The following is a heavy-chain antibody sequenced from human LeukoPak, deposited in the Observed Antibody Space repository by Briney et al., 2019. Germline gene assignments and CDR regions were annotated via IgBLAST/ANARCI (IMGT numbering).Heavy chain of an antibody. CDR2: IYYSGST. CDR1: GGSISSGGYY. Sequence: PSETLSLTCTVSGGSISSGGYYWSWIRQHPGKGLEWIGYIYYSGSTYYNPSLKSRVTISVDTSKNQFSLKLSSVTAADTAVYYCAREGSYSSSSNGWFDPWGQGTLVTVSS. V-gene: IGHV4-31*03. CDR3: AREGSYSSSSNGWFDP. D-gene: IGHD6-6*01. J-gene: IGHJ5*02.